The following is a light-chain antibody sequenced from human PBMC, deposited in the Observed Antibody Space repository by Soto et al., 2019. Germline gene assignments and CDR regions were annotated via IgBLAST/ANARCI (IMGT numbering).Light chain of an antibody. Sequence: EIVLTQSPGTLSLSPGERATLSCRASQSVISSYLAWYQHKPGQAPRLLIYGASSRATGIPDRFSGSGSGTDFTLTIGGLEPEDFAVYYCQHYGCSSYTFGQGTKLEIK. V-gene: IGKV3-20*01. J-gene: IGKJ2*01. CDR2: GAS. CDR3: QHYGCSSYT. CDR1: QSVISSY.